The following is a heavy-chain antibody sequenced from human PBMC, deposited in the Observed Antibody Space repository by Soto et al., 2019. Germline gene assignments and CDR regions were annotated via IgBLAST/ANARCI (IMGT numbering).Heavy chain of an antibody. CDR3: ARAPDIVVVPANWFDP. D-gene: IGHD2-2*01. V-gene: IGHV4-31*03. Sequence: SETLSLTCTVSGGSISSCGYYWSWIRQHPGKGLEWIGYIYYSGSTYYNPSLKSRVTISVDTSKNQFSLKLSSVTAADTAVYYCARAPDIVVVPANWFDPWGQGTLVTVSS. CDR2: IYYSGST. CDR1: GGSISSCGYY. J-gene: IGHJ5*02.